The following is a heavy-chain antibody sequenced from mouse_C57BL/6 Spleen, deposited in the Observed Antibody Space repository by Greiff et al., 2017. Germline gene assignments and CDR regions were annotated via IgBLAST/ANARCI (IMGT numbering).Heavy chain of an antibody. D-gene: IGHD1-1*01. V-gene: IGHV14-2*01. Sequence: EVQLQQSGAELVKPGASVKLSCTASGFNIKAYYMHWVKQRTEQGLVWIGRIDPEDGETKYAPKFQGKDTIIADTSSNTAYLQLSSLTSQDNAVYYCAPYYYGSSYRYFDDWGTGTTVTVSS. J-gene: IGHJ1*03. CDR2: IDPEDGET. CDR3: APYYYGSSYRYFDD. CDR1: GFNIKAYY.